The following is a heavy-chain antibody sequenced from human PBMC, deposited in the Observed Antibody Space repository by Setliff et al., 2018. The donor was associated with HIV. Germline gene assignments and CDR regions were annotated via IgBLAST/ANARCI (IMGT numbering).Heavy chain of an antibody. CDR2: IKSKAYGETT. CDR3: TPPPGTY. J-gene: IGHJ4*02. Sequence: GGSLRPSCAASGFPFSSYEMNWVRQAPGKGLEWVGIIKSKAYGETTEYAASVKGRFTLSRDDSKSIAYLQMNSLKTEDTGVYYCTPPPGTYWGQGTLVTVSS. V-gene: IGHV3-49*04. CDR1: GFPFSSYE. D-gene: IGHD1-1*01.